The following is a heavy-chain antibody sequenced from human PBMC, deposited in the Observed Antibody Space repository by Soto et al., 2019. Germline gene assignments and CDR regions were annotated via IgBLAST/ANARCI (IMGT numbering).Heavy chain of an antibody. J-gene: IGHJ4*02. CDR2: ISAYNGNT. D-gene: IGHD3-16*01. Sequence: QVQLVQSGTEVKKPGASVKVSCKASGFTFTSYAISWVRQAPGQGLEWMGWISAYNGNTNYAQKSQGRVTXXTXAXXTTAYMELRSLRYDDTAVYYCARDFTGWPPDGVDYWGQGTLVTVSS. V-gene: IGHV1-18*01. CDR3: ARDFTGWPPDGVDY. CDR1: GFTFTSYA.